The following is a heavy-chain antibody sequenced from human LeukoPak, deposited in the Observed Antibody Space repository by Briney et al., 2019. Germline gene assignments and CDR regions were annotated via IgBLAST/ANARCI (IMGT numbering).Heavy chain of an antibody. CDR2: MQYDGSNN. J-gene: IGHJ4*02. CDR1: GFTFSRFG. D-gene: IGHD1-26*01. Sequence: GGSLRLSCAASGFTFSRFGMHWVRQAPGKGLEWVAFMQYDGSNNYYADSVKGRFTISRDNSKNTLDLQMNSLRAEDTAVYYCAKERIAGATQAAFDYWGQGTLVTVSS. CDR3: AKERIAGATQAAFDY. V-gene: IGHV3-30*02.